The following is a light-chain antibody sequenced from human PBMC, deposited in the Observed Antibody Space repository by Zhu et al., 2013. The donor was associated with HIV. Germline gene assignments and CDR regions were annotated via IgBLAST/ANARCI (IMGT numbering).Light chain of an antibody. CDR1: QDISIS. V-gene: IGKV1-33*01. Sequence: IQMTQSPSSLSASVGDRVTITCQASQDISISVNWYQQKSGKAPKLLMFDASTLEVGVPSRFSGSGSGTHFAFTISSLQPDDFATYYCQHYDSLPFTFGPGTIVDLK. CDR3: QHYDSLPFT. CDR2: DAS. J-gene: IGKJ3*01.